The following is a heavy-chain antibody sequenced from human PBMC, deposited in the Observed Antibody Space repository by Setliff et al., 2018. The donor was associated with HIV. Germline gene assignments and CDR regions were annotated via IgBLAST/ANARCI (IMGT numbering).Heavy chain of an antibody. V-gene: IGHV5-51*01. CDR3: ASSITVAGGRSFYYYAMDV. J-gene: IGHJ6*02. Sequence: GESLKISCEASGYSFTNFWIGWVRQMPGKGLELIGFIHPRDSDIRWSPSFQGQVTSSVDKSINTAYLQWSSLKASDTAMYYCASSITVAGGRSFYYYAMDVWGQGTTVTVSS. CDR2: IHPRDSDI. CDR1: GYSFTNFW. D-gene: IGHD1-20*01.